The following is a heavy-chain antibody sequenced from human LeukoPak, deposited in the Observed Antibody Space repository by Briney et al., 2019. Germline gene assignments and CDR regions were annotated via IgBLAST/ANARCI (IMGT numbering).Heavy chain of an antibody. D-gene: IGHD6-19*01. V-gene: IGHV6-1*01. CDR2: TYYRSKWYT. CDR1: GXTVSSNTSA. CDR3: ARDRGASGWLDY. J-gene: IGHJ4*02. Sequence: SQTLSLTCAISGXTVSSNTSAWIWIRQSPSRGLEYLGRTYYRSKWYTEYAVSVKSRMTINVDTSKNQFSLQLNSVTPEDTAVYYCARDRGASGWLDYWDQGALVTVSS.